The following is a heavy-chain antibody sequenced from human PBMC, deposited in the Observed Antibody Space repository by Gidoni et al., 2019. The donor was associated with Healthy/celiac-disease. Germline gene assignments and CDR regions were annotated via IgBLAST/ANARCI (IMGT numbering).Heavy chain of an antibody. CDR2: MNPNSGNT. CDR3: ARGSPMTTVTTFLYYYYGMDV. D-gene: IGHD4-17*01. Sequence: QVQLVQYGAEVKKPGAAVKVSCKASGYTITRYDSNWVRQATGQGLEWMGWMNPNSGNTGYAQKFQGRVTMTRNTSISTAYMELSSLGSEDTAVYYCARGSPMTTVTTFLYYYYGMDVWGQGTTVTVSS. CDR1: GYTITRYD. V-gene: IGHV1-8*01. J-gene: IGHJ6*02.